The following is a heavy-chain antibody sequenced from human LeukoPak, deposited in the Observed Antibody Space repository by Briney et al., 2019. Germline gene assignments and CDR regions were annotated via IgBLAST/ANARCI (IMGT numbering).Heavy chain of an antibody. CDR2: IYSGGST. J-gene: IGHJ4*02. V-gene: IGHV3-66*01. D-gene: IGHD5-18*01. CDR1: GFTVSSNY. CDR3: AGIQLWSPFDY. Sequence: GGSLRLSCAASGFTVSSNYMSWVRQAPGKGLERVSVIYSGGSTYYADSVKGRFTISRDNSKNTLYLQMNSLRAEDTAVYYCAGIQLWSPFDYWGQGTLVTVSS.